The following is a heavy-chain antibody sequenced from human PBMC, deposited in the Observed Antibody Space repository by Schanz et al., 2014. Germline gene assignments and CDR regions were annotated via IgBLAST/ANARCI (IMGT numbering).Heavy chain of an antibody. CDR1: GHTFAGPA. V-gene: IGHV1-3*04. J-gene: IGHJ6*02. CDR3: VRDAGWTFGDYRGMDV. Sequence: QVQLVQSGAEAKKPGASVKVSCQASGHTFAGPAVHWVRQAPGQGPEWAGWIHTGSGNTKYSQKFEGRVTITRDTSASIVYMELRSLITDDTAVYYCVRDAGWTFGDYRGMDVWGQGTSVTVSS. CDR2: IHTGSGNT. D-gene: IGHD3-10*01.